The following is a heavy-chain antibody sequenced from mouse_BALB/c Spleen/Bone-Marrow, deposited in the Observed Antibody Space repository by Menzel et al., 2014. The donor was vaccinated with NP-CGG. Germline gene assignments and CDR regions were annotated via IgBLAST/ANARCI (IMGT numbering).Heavy chain of an antibody. D-gene: IGHD1-1*01. J-gene: IGHJ2*01. CDR1: GYTFTDYA. CDR2: ISTYSGNT. CDR3: ARRHYGSSYDFDY. V-gene: IGHV1-67*01. Sequence: VHLVESGPELVRPGVSVKISCKGSGYTFTDYAMHWVKQSHAKSLEWIGVISTYSGNTNYNQKFKGKATMTVDKSSSTAFTELARVTSEDSAIYYCARRHYGSSYDFDYCGQATTLTVSS.